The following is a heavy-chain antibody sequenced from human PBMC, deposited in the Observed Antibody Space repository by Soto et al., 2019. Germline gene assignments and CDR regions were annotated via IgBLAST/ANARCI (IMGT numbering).Heavy chain of an antibody. CDR2: ISGSGGST. Sequence: GGSLRLSCAASGFTFSSYAMSWVRQAPGKGLEWDSAISGSGGSTYYADSVKGRFTISRDNSKNTLYLQMNSLRAEDTAVYYCANAGSVSPYSHFLECLDEWAPGASVTIFS. V-gene: IGHV3-23*01. CDR3: ANAGSVSPYSHFLECLDE. J-gene: IGHJ6*01. D-gene: IGHD2-8*02. CDR1: GFTFSSYA.